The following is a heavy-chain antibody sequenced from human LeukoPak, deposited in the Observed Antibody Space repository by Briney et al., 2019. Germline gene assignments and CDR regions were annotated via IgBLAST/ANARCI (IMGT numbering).Heavy chain of an antibody. J-gene: IGHJ5*02. CDR3: ARAGGLERRNWFDP. CDR1: GYTFTSYY. V-gene: IGHV1-2*02. CDR2: INPNSGGT. Sequence: ASVKVSCKASGYTFTSYYMHWVRQAPGQGLEWMGWINPNSGGTNYAQKFQGRVTMTRDTSISTAYMELSRLRSDDTAVYYCARAGGLERRNWFDPWGQGTLVTVSS. D-gene: IGHD1-1*01.